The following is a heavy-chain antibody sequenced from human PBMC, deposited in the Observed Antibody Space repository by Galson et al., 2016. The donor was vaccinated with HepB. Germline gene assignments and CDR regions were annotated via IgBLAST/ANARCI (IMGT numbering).Heavy chain of an antibody. CDR3: ARMRYSSGWLDGFDI. CDR1: GFTFRSYE. Sequence: SLRLSCAASGFTFRSYEMNWVRQAPGEGLEWVSYISSSGSTIKDADSVKGRFSISRDNARNSLYLQMNSLRVEDTAVYYCARMRYSSGWLDGFDIWGQGTLVTVSS. D-gene: IGHD6-19*01. J-gene: IGHJ1*01. CDR2: ISSSGSTI. V-gene: IGHV3-48*03.